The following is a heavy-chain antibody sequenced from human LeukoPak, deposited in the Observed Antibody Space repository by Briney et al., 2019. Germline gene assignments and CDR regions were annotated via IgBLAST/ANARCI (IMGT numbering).Heavy chain of an antibody. V-gene: IGHV1-2*04. CDR2: INPNSGGT. CDR1: GYTFTDYY. Sequence: AASVKVSCKASGYTFTDYYMHWVRQAPGQGLEWMGWINPNSGGTNYVQKFQGWVTMTRDTSISTAYMELNRLRSDDTAVYYCARDQASAAVGTVYYYHGMDVWGQGTTVTVSS. J-gene: IGHJ6*02. D-gene: IGHD6-13*01. CDR3: ARDQASAAVGTVYYYHGMDV.